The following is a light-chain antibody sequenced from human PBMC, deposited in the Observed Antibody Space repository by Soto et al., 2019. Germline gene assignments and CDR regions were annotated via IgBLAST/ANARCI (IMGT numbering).Light chain of an antibody. CDR1: QSVSSN. J-gene: IGKJ1*01. CDR3: QQYKNWPWT. V-gene: IGKV3-15*01. Sequence: EIVMTQSPATLSVSKGERATLSCRASQSVSSNLAWYQQKPGQAPRLLIYGASTRATGIPARFSGSGSGTEFTLTISSLQSEDFAVYYCQQYKNWPWTFGQGTKVDI. CDR2: GAS.